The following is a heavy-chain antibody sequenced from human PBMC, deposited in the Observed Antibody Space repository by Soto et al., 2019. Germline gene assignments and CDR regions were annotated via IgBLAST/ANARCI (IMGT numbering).Heavy chain of an antibody. V-gene: IGHV4-30-4*01. CDR3: ARSLITMIVVVPYYFDY. CDR2: IYYSGST. Sequence: SETLSLTCTVSGGSISSGDYYWSWIRQPPGKGLEWIGYIYYSGSTYYNPSLKSRVTISVDTSKNQFSLKLSSVTAADTAVYYCARSLITMIVVVPYYFDYWGQGTLVTLSS. J-gene: IGHJ4*02. D-gene: IGHD3-22*01. CDR1: GGSISSGDYY.